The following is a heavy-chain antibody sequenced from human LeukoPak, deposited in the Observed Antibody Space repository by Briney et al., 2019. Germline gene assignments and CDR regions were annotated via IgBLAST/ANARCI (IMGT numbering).Heavy chain of an antibody. CDR2: ISWNSGSI. CDR3: ASLRGGIFDY. D-gene: IGHD2-15*01. CDR1: GFTFDDYA. J-gene: IGHJ4*02. Sequence: PGGSLRLSCAASGFTFDDYAMHWVRQAPGKGLEWVSGISWNSGSIGYADSVKGRFTISRDNAKNSLYLQMNSLRAEDTAVYYCASLRGGIFDYWGQGTLVTVSS. V-gene: IGHV3-9*01.